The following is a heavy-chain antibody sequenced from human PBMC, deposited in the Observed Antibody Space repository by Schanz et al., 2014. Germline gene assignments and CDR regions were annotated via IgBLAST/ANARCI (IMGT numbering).Heavy chain of an antibody. CDR1: GYSFTTYD. D-gene: IGHD6-13*01. CDR3: ARDLIAAAESWFDP. V-gene: IGHV1-3*01. Sequence: QVHLEQSGPEVKKPGASVRVSCKASGYSFTTYDVNWVRQAPGQSLEWLGWINPANGNTHYSPRLNGRVSISSDTAASTVYLHFSSLKSDDTAVYYCARDLIAAAESWFDPWGQGTPITVSS. CDR2: INPANGNT. J-gene: IGHJ5*02.